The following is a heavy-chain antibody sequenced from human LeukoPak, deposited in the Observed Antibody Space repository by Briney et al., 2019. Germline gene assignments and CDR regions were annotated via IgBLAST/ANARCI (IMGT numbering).Heavy chain of an antibody. V-gene: IGHV4-59*01. CDR1: GGPISSYY. Sequence: SETLSLTCTVSGGPISSYYWSWIRQPPGKGLEWIGYIYYSGSTNYNPSLKSRVTISVDTSKNQFSLKLSSVTAADTAVYYCARGDCSSTSCYGPEGVSPGGYWGQGTLVTVSS. CDR2: IYYSGST. J-gene: IGHJ4*02. D-gene: IGHD2-2*01. CDR3: ARGDCSSTSCYGPEGVSPGGY.